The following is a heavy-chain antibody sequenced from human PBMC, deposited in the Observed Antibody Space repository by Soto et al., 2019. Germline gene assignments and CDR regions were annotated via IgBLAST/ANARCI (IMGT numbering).Heavy chain of an antibody. D-gene: IGHD7-27*01. CDR2: INPYNGGT. J-gene: IGHJ5*01. Sequence: ASVKVSCKASGYTFTRSGISWVRQAPGQGLEWMGWINPYNGGTDYAQKFQGWVTLTRDTSISTVYMDLNSLTFDDTAVYYCVRELVPGNWGWFDSWGQGTLVTVSS. CDR1: GYTFTRSG. V-gene: IGHV1-2*04. CDR3: VRELVPGNWGWFDS.